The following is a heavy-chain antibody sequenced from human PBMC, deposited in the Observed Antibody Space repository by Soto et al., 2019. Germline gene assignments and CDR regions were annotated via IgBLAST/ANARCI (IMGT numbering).Heavy chain of an antibody. V-gene: IGHV3-30*18. CDR1: GFTFSSYV. Sequence: VGSLRLSCAASGFTFSSYVMHWVRQAPGKGLEWVAVVSNDGSNKDYADSVKGRFTISRDNSKNTLYLQMNSLRAEDTAAYYCAKVLLTYTSGWYHPHFDYWGQGTLVTVSS. D-gene: IGHD6-19*01. J-gene: IGHJ4*02. CDR2: VSNDGSNK. CDR3: AKVLLTYTSGWYHPHFDY.